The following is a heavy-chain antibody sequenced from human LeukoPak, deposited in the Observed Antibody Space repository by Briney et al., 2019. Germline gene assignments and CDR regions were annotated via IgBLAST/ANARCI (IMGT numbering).Heavy chain of an antibody. CDR2: IFPSGGDI. V-gene: IGHV3-23*01. D-gene: IGHD2-8*02. Sequence: PGGSLRLSCAASGFTFSSYAMSWVRQPPGKGLEWVSSIFPSGGDIHYADSVRGRFTISRDNSKSTLSLQMNSLRAEDTAIYYCATYRQVLLPFESWGQGTLVTVSS. J-gene: IGHJ4*02. CDR3: ATYRQVLLPFES. CDR1: GFTFSSYA.